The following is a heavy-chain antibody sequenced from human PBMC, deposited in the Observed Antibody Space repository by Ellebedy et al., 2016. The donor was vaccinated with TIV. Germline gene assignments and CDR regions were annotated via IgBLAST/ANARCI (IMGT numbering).Heavy chain of an antibody. V-gene: IGHV3-48*01. CDR2: ISSSSRTI. D-gene: IGHD6-19*01. J-gene: IGHJ3*02. CDR3: AKDRSKEVQWLDDPFDI. Sequence: GGSLRLSXAASGFTFIIYSLNWVRQAPGKGLEWVSYISSSSRTIYYADSVKGRFTISRDNAKNTLFLQMTSLRPEDTAVYFCAKDRSKEVQWLDDPFDIWGRGTMVTVSS. CDR1: GFTFIIYS.